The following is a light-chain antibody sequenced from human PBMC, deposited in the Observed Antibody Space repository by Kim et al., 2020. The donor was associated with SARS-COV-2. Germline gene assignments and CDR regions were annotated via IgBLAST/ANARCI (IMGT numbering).Light chain of an antibody. Sequence: ALGQTVRITCQGDSLRSYFAIWYQQKPGQAPVLVIYGKSNRPSGIPDRFSGSSSGNTASLTITGAQAEDEADYNCNTRDSSGNHVVFGGGTKVTVL. CDR2: GKS. V-gene: IGLV3-19*01. CDR1: SLRSYF. J-gene: IGLJ2*01. CDR3: NTRDSSGNHVV.